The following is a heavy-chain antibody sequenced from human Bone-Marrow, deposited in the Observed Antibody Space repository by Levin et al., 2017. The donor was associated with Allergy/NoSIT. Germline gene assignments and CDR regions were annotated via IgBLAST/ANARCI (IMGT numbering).Heavy chain of an antibody. CDR2: ISGGSSRR. CDR3: ASWAMFYYDGSDFDYFYYGMDV. J-gene: IGHJ6*02. D-gene: IGHD3-16*01. V-gene: IGHV3-21*06. CDR1: GLSFSNYD. Sequence: GESLKISCAASGLSFSNYDMNWVRQAPGKGLEWVSSISGGSSRRYYADPVKGRFTISRDNAKNSLYLQMNSLSVEDTAVYYCASWAMFYYDGSDFDYFYYGMDVWGQGTTVTVSS.